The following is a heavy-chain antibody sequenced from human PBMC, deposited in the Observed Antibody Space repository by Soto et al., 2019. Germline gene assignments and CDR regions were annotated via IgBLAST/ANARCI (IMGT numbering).Heavy chain of an antibody. D-gene: IGHD3-3*02. CDR2: ISNDGVHT. CDR1: GFTFTTYC. J-gene: IGHJ6*02. V-gene: IGHV3-64*01. CDR3: ARGHLPWYYHSYGMDV. Sequence: EVQLVESGGGLVQPGGSLRLSCVGSGFTFTTYCLHWVRQAPGKGLEYLSAISNDGVHTYYANSVKDRFTISRDNSKDTVYLHMGSLSPDDMAVYYCARGHLPWYYHSYGMDVWGRGTTVTVSS.